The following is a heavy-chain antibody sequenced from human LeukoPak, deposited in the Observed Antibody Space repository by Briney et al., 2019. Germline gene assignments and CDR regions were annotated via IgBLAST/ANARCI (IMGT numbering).Heavy chain of an antibody. J-gene: IGHJ4*02. Sequence: SETLSVTCTVSGGSISSYYWSWIRQPPGNGLEWIGYIYYSGSTNYNPSLKSRVTISVDTSKNQFSLKLSSVTAADTAVYYCARVGSIAVNYFDYWGQGTLVTVSS. D-gene: IGHD6-19*01. CDR1: GGSISSYY. V-gene: IGHV4-59*01. CDR2: IYYSGST. CDR3: ARVGSIAVNYFDY.